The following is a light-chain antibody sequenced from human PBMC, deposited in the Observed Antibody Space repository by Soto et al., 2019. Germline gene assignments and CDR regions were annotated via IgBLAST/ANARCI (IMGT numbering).Light chain of an antibody. CDR1: SSDVGGYNY. Sequence: QSALTKPASVSGSDGQSITISCTGTSSDVGGYNYVSWYQQHPGKAPKLMIYEVSNRPSGVSNRFSGSKSGNTASLTISGLQAEDEADYYCSSYTSSSIDYVFGTGTKLTVL. J-gene: IGLJ1*01. CDR2: EVS. V-gene: IGLV2-14*01. CDR3: SSYTSSSIDYV.